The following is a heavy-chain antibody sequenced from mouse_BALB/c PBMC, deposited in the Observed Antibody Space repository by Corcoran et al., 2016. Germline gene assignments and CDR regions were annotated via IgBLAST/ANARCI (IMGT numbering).Heavy chain of an antibody. CDR1: GFNIKDTY. V-gene: IGHV14-3*02. CDR2: IDPANGNT. Sequence: EVQLQQSGAELVKPGASVKLSCTASGFNIKDTYMHWVKQRPEQGLEWIGRIDPANGNTKYDPKFQGKATITADTSSNTAYLQLSSLTSEDTAVYDCASAYCGVWDGGTTVIVSA. J-gene: IGHJ1*01. CDR3: ASAYCGV. D-gene: IGHD1-2*01.